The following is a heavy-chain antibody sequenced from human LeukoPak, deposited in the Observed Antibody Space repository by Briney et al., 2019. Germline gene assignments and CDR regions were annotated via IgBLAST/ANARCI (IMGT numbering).Heavy chain of an antibody. CDR1: GASISPYY. V-gene: IGHV4-59*08. CDR2: IYSSGST. Sequence: SETLSLTCTVSGASISPYYWSWIRQPPGKGLEWIGYIYSSGSTSYNPSLKSRVTISVDMSNNQFSLKLSSVTAADTAVYYCVRLSGTSRFDPWGQGTRVTVSS. D-gene: IGHD2-2*01. CDR3: VRLSGTSRFDP. J-gene: IGHJ5*02.